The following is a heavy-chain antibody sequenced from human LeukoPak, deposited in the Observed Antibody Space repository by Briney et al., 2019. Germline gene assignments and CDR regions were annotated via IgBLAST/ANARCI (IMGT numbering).Heavy chain of an antibody. J-gene: IGHJ4*02. V-gene: IGHV4-59*01. Sequence: SETLSLTCTVSDDSISDYYRGWIRQPPGKGLEWIGYFYNSGRSTYNPSLKSRVTISADASKNHFSLKLNSVTTADTAVYYCTRGAGWLIDYWGQGILVTVSS. D-gene: IGHD3-16*01. CDR2: FYNSGRS. CDR1: DDSISDYY. CDR3: TRGAGWLIDY.